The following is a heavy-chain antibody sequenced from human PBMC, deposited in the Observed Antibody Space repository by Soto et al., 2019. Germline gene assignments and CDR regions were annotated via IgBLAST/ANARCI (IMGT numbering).Heavy chain of an antibody. CDR1: GESFSGYF. CDR3: ARPHYDSNTFYSFFDY. V-gene: IGHV4-34*12. Sequence: SSETLSLTCAVSGESFSGYFWSWIRQPPGKGLEWIGQVFHGGATNYSPSLKSRVTISVDTSKNHFSLELSSVTAADTAVYYCARPHYDSNTFYSFFDYWGQGTLVTVSS. CDR2: VFHGGAT. D-gene: IGHD3-22*01. J-gene: IGHJ4*02.